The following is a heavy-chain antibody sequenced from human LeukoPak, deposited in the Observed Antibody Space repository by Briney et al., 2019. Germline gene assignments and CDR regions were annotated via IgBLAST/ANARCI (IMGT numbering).Heavy chain of an antibody. Sequence: AASVKVSCXASGYTFTSYDINWVRQATGQGLEWMGWMNPNSGNTGYAQKFQGRVTITRNTSISTAYMELSSLRSEDTAVYYCAREMWRYYYGSGEGWFDPWGQGTLVTVSS. CDR2: MNPNSGNT. V-gene: IGHV1-8*03. J-gene: IGHJ5*02. D-gene: IGHD3-10*01. CDR3: AREMWRYYYGSGEGWFDP. CDR1: GYTFTSYD.